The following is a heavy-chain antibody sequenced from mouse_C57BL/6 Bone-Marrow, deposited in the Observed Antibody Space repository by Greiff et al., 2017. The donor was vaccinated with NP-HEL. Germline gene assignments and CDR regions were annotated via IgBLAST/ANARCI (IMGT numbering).Heavy chain of an antibody. V-gene: IGHV1-81*01. CDR3: ARGDYGTPDY. J-gene: IGHJ2*01. CDR1: GYTFTSYG. CDR2: IYPRSGNT. D-gene: IGHD1-1*01. Sequence: QVQLQQSGAELARPGASVKLSCTASGYTFTSYGISWVKQRPGQGLEWIGEIYPRSGNTYYNEKFKGKATLTADKSSSTAYMELRSLTSEDSAVYFCARGDYGTPDYWGQGTTLTVSS.